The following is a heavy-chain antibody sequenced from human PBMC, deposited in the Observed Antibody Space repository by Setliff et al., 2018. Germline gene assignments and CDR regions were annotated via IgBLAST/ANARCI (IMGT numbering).Heavy chain of an antibody. CDR1: GASISSNY. CDR2: LYYNGTT. D-gene: IGHD1-26*01. J-gene: IGHJ4*02. CDR3: ASTPRRGLDIRTRVGAFDS. V-gene: IGHV4-59*01. Sequence: ASETLSLTCSVSGASISSNYWSWIRQSPGKGLEWIGYLYYNGTTRFGPSLKSRATISLDTSRNQFSLRLTSVTAADTAVNYCASTPRRGLDIRTRVGAFDSWGQGTVVTVSS.